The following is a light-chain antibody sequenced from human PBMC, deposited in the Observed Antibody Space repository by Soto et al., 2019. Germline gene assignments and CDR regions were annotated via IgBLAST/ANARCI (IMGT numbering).Light chain of an antibody. J-gene: IGKJ5*01. CDR2: GAS. CDR3: QQYLRSPPTP. CDR1: QSVSSSY. V-gene: IGKV3-20*01. Sequence: EIVLTQSPGTLSLSPGERATLSCRASQSVSSSYLAWYQQKPGQAPRLLIYGASSRATGIPDRFSGSGSGTDFTLTISRLEPEDFAVYYCQQYLRSPPTPFAHGTRLE.